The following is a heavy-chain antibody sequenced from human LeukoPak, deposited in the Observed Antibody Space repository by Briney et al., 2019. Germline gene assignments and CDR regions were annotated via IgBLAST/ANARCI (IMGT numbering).Heavy chain of an antibody. Sequence: GGSLRLSCAASGFTFTSYGMSWVRQAPGKGLEWVSTISGSGGSRHYADFVKGRFTISRDNFKNTVSLQMNSLRAEDTAVYYCAKDLPDYGDYEVGYWGQGTLVTVSS. CDR1: GFTFTSYG. D-gene: IGHD4-17*01. V-gene: IGHV3-23*01. J-gene: IGHJ4*02. CDR2: ISGSGGSR. CDR3: AKDLPDYGDYEVGY.